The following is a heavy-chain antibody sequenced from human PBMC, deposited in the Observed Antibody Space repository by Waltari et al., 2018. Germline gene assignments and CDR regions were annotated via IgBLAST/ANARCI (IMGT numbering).Heavy chain of an antibody. CDR3: TRGDGYTGFDY. CDR1: GDSVSSHSAA. Sequence: QVQLQQSGPGLVKPSQTLSLTCAISGDSVSSHSAAWTCIRQSPSRGLEWLGRTYYRPKWYNDYAVSGKSRITIKPDTSRNQFSMQLNSVISEDTAVYYCTRGDGYTGFDYWGQGTLVTVSS. D-gene: IGHD5-12*01. V-gene: IGHV6-1*01. CDR2: TYYRPKWYN. J-gene: IGHJ4*02.